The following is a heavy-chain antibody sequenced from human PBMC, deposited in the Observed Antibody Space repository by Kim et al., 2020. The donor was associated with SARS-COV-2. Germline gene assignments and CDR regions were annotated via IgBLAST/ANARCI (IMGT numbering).Heavy chain of an antibody. J-gene: IGHJ4*02. D-gene: IGHD6-19*01. V-gene: IGHV4-34*01. CDR3: ARETPGIAVAGTIDY. CDR1: GGSFSGYY. CDR2: INHSGST. Sequence: SETLSLTCAVYGGSFSGYYWSWIRQPPGKGLEWIGEINHSGSTNYNPSLKSRVTISVDTSKNQFSLKLSSVTAADTAVYYCARETPGIAVAGTIDYSGQGTLVTVSS.